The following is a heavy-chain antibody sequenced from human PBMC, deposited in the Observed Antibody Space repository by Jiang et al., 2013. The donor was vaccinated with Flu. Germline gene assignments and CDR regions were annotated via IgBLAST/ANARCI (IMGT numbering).Heavy chain of an antibody. CDR1: LHLYHLW. D-gene: IGHD1-7*01. CDR3: ARDPYAWNYGPIDY. Sequence: PGAVSEDLLQDFELHLYHLWISWLRQAPGQGLEWMGWISTFHGNTHYAQSLQGRVTITKDTSTATAYLELTTLTSDDTAIYYCARDPYAWNYGPIDYWGQGTLVSVSS. V-gene: IGHV1-18*01. J-gene: IGHJ4*02. CDR2: ISTFHGNT.